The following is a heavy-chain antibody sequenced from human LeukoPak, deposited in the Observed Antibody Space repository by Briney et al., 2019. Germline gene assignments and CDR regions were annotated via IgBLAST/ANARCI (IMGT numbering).Heavy chain of an antibody. CDR1: GGTFSSYA. CDR2: IIPILGIA. V-gene: IGHV1-69*04. CDR3: ARGRGYGAYDWNDY. Sequence: GASVKVSCKASGGTFSSYAISWVRQAPGQGLEWMGRIIPILGIANYAQKFQGRVTITADKSTSTAYMELSSLRSEDTAAYYCARGRGYGAYDWNDYWGQGTLVTVSS. J-gene: IGHJ4*02. D-gene: IGHD5-12*01.